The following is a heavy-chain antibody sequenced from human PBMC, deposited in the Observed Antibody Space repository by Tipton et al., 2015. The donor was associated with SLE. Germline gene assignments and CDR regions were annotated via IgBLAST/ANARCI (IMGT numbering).Heavy chain of an antibody. CDR3: YGGKPLSGASYYYMDV. CDR1: GGSFSGYY. CDR2: IYYSGST. J-gene: IGHJ6*03. V-gene: IGHV4-59*12. D-gene: IGHD4-23*01. Sequence: LRLSCAVYGGSFSGYYWSWIRQPPGKGLEWIGYIYYSGSTYYNPSPKSRVTISVDTSKNQFSLKLSSVTAADTAVYYCYGGKPLSGASYYYMDVWGKGTTVTVSS.